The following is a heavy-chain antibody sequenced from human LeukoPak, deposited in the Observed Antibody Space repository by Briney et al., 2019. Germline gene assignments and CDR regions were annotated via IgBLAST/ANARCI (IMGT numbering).Heavy chain of an antibody. D-gene: IGHD2-8*01. J-gene: IGHJ4*02. Sequence: GGSLRFSCAASGFTFSSYSMNWVRQAPGKGLEWVSYISSSSSTIYYADSVKGRFTTSRDNAKNSLYLQMNSLRAEDTAVYYCARERTSSFMSFDYWGQGTLVTVSS. CDR1: GFTFSSYS. V-gene: IGHV3-48*04. CDR2: ISSSSSTI. CDR3: ARERTSSFMSFDY.